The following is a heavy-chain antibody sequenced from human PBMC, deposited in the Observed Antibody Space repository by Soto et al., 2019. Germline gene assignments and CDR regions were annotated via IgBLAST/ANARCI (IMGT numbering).Heavy chain of an antibody. CDR3: AREYDCSGGSCLAGMDV. V-gene: IGHV1-18*01. CDR1: GYTFTSYG. D-gene: IGHD2-15*01. Sequence: ASVKVSCKASGYTFTSYGISWVRQAPGQGLEWMGWINPNNGNTNYAQKFQGWVTMTTDASMSTAYMELSRLRSDDTAVYYCAREYDCSGGSCLAGMDVWGQGTTVTVSS. CDR2: INPNNGNT. J-gene: IGHJ6*02.